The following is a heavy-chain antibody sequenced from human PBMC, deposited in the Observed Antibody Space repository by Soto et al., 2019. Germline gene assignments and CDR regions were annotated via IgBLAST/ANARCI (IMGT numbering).Heavy chain of an antibody. V-gene: IGHV4-30-4*01. D-gene: IGHD2-15*01. Sequence: SETLSLTCSVSGDSISTVDYFWAWIRQPPGQALEYIGYIYKSATTYYNPSFEGRVAISLDTSKSHFSLNVTSVTAADTAVYFCARGRYCLTGRCFPNWSDSWGQGTLVTVSS. CDR3: ARGRYCLTGRCFPNWSDS. J-gene: IGHJ5*01. CDR1: GDSISTVDYF. CDR2: IYKSATT.